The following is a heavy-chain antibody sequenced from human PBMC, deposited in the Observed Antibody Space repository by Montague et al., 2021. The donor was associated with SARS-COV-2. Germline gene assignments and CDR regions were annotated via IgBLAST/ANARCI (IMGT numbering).Heavy chain of an antibody. J-gene: IGHJ6*02. V-gene: IGHV3-48*03. CDR3: ATMATDLYYNGMDV. CDR1: GFTFSSYE. CDR2: ISSSGSTI. D-gene: IGHD5-24*01. Sequence: SLRLSCAASGFTFSSYEMNWVRQAPGKGLEWVSYISSSGSTISYADSVKGRFTISRDNAKDSLYLQMSSLRAEDTAVYYCATMATDLYYNGMDVWGQGTTVTVSS.